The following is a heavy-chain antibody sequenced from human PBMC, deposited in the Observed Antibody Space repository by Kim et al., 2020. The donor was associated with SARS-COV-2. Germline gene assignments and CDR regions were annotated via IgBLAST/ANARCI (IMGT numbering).Heavy chain of an antibody. CDR3: GRDNGGNLDH. CDR2: ISIDRAAI. J-gene: IGHJ4*02. Sequence: GGSLRLSCAASGFTFSTYSFHWVRQTPVRGLEWVSYISIDRAAIYYADSVKGRFTISRDNGRSSLNLQMNSLRDEDTAVYYCGRDNGGNLDHWVQGTRV. V-gene: IGHV3-48*02. CDR1: GFTFSTYS.